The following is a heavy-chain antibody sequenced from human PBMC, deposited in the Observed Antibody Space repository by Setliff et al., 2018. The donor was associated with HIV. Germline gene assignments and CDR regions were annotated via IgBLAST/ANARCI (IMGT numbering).Heavy chain of an antibody. CDR3: ARVAAGTYGKGDWFDP. V-gene: IGHV4-34*09. CDR2: ISYIGST. J-gene: IGHJ5*02. Sequence: SETLSLTCAVYGGSFSGYYWSWIRQPPGKGLEWIASISYIGSTYYNPSLKSRVTISVDTSKNQFSLKLKSLTAADTAMYYCARVAAGTYGKGDWFDPWGQGTQVTVSS. CDR1: GGSFSGYY. D-gene: IGHD3-10*01.